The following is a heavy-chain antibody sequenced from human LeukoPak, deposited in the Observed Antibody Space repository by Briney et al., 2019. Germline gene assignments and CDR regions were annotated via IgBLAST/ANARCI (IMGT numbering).Heavy chain of an antibody. CDR2: ISGSGGST. Sequence: PGGSLRLSCAASGFTFSSYAMSWVRQAPGKGLEWVSAISGSGGSTYYADSVEGRFTISRDNSKNTLYLQMNSPRAEDTAVYYCAKDRNYYDSSGYYFPFFDYWGQGTLVTVSS. D-gene: IGHD3-22*01. J-gene: IGHJ4*02. CDR1: GFTFSSYA. CDR3: AKDRNYYDSSGYYFPFFDY. V-gene: IGHV3-23*01.